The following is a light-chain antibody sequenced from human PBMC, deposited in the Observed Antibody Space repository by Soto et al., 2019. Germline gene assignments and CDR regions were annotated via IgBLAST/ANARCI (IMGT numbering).Light chain of an antibody. J-gene: IGKJ5*01. Sequence: DIQMTQSPSSLSASVGDRVTITCRTSQSISSYLSWYQQRPGKAPRVVIFAATLLQSGVPSTFSASGSGTEFTLTISSLHPDDFATYYCLQSHSTPLTFGQGTRL. V-gene: IGKV1-39*01. CDR1: QSISSY. CDR3: LQSHSTPLT. CDR2: AAT.